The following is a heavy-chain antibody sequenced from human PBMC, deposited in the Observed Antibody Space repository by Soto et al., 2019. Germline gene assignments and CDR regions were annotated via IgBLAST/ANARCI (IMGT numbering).Heavy chain of an antibody. J-gene: IGHJ3*02. CDR1: GGSISISSYY. Sequence: SETLSLTCTVSGGSISISSYYWGWIRQPPGKGLEWIGSIYYSGSTYYNPSLKSRVTISVDTSKNQFSLNLNSVTAADTAVYYCARPPTASLDAFEIWGQGTMVTVSS. CDR3: ARPPTASLDAFEI. V-gene: IGHV4-39*01. CDR2: IYYSGST.